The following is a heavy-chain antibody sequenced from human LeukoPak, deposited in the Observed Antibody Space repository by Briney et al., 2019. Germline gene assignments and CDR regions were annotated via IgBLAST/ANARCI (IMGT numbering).Heavy chain of an antibody. CDR1: GGSFSGYY. CDR2: INHSGST. D-gene: IGHD3-22*01. CDR3: ARDHYYYDSSGYITLDYFDY. V-gene: IGHV4-34*01. J-gene: IGHJ4*02. Sequence: PSETLSLTCAVYGGSFSGYYWSWIRQPPGKGLEWIGEINHSGSTNYNPSLKSRVTISVDTSKNQFSLKLSSVTAADTAVYYCARDHYYYDSSGYITLDYFDYWGQGTLVTVSS.